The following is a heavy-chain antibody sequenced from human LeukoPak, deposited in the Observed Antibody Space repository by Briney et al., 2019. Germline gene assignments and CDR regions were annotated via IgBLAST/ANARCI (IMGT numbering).Heavy chain of an antibody. CDR2: INPNSGGT. D-gene: IGHD1-26*01. J-gene: IGHJ4*02. CDR1: GYTFTGYY. CDR3: ARVMGATHYFDY. V-gene: IGHV1-2*02. Sequence: ASVKVSCKASGYTFTGYYMHWVRQAPGQGLEWMGWINPNSGGTNYAQKFQGRVTMTRDTSISTAYMELSSLRSEDTAVYYCARVMGATHYFDYWGQGTLVTVSS.